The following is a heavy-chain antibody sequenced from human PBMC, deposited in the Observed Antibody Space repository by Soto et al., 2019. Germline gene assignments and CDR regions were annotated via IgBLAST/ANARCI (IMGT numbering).Heavy chain of an antibody. CDR1: GLTFSYNA. V-gene: IGHV3-23*01. D-gene: IGHD2-21*02. Sequence: EVQLLESGGGLVQPGGSLRLSCAASGLTFSYNAMSWVRQAPGKGLEWVSTISGNGRVTYYTDSVKGRFTISRDNSKNTVYMQMNSLRAEDTAVYYCANRGDDIKFFQHWGQGTLVTVSS. J-gene: IGHJ1*01. CDR3: ANRGDDIKFFQH. CDR2: ISGNGRVT.